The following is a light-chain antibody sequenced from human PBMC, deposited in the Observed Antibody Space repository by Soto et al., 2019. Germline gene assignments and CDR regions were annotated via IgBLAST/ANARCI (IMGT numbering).Light chain of an antibody. CDR3: QQSYSTPNT. Sequence: DIQMTQSPSSLSASVGDRVTITCRASQSISSYLNWYQQKPGKAPKLLIYAASSLQSGVPSRFNGNGSGTDFTLTISSLQPEDFATYYCQQSYSTPNTFGQGTKVEIK. CDR2: AAS. V-gene: IGKV1-39*01. CDR1: QSISSY. J-gene: IGKJ1*01.